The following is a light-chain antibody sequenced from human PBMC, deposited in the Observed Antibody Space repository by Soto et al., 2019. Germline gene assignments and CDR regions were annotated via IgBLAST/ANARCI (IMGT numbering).Light chain of an antibody. CDR3: GTWDSSLSAGV. J-gene: IGLJ2*01. CDR2: DNN. CDR1: SSNIGNNY. Sequence: QSVLPQPPSVSADPGQKVTISCSGSSSNIGNNYVSWYQQLPGTAPKLLIYDNNKRPSGIPDRFSGSKSGTSATLGITGLQTGDEADYYCGTWDSSLSAGVFGGGTKLTVL. V-gene: IGLV1-51*01.